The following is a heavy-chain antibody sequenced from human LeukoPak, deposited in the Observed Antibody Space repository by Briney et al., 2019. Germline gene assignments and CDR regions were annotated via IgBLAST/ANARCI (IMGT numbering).Heavy chain of an antibody. Sequence: GGSLRLSCAASGFIYSSYWMTWVRQAPGKGLEWVANIKQDGSEKYYVDSVKGRFTISRDNAKNSVYLQMNSLRAEDTAVYYCARGIGGDYYFDYWGQGTLVTVSS. V-gene: IGHV3-7*01. CDR3: ARGIGGDYYFDY. D-gene: IGHD3-3*01. CDR1: GFIYSSYW. J-gene: IGHJ4*02. CDR2: IKQDGSEK.